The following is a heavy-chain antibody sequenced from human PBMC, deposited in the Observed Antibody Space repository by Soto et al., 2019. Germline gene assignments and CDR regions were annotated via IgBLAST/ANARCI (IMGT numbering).Heavy chain of an antibody. D-gene: IGHD6-13*01. V-gene: IGHV3-7*03. J-gene: IGHJ4*02. CDR3: ARIGYSSSSLDY. Sequence: PGGSLRLSCAASGFTFSSYWMSWVRQAPGKGLEWVVNINQDGSVKYYVDSVKGRLTVSRDNAKNSLYMQMNSLRAEDTAVYYCARIGYSSSSLDYWGPGTLVTVSS. CDR2: INQDGSVK. CDR1: GFTFSSYW.